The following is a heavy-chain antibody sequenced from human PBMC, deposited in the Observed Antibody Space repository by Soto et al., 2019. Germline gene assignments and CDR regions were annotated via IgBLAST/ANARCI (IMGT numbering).Heavy chain of an antibody. V-gene: IGHV4-30-4*01. D-gene: IGHD3-22*01. Sequence: QVQLQESGPGLVKPSQTLSLTCTVSGGSISSGDYYWSWIRQPPGKGLEWIGYIYYSGSTYYIPSLKSRVTISVDTSKNQFSLKLSSVTAADTAVYYCASRTYDSSGYYYETNFDYWGQGTLVTVSS. CDR3: ASRTYDSSGYYYETNFDY. CDR1: GGSISSGDYY. J-gene: IGHJ4*02. CDR2: IYYSGST.